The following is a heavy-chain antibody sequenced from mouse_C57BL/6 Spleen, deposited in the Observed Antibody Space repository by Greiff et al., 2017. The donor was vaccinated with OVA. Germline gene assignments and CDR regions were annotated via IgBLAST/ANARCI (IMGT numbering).Heavy chain of an antibody. J-gene: IGHJ4*01. D-gene: IGHD3-2*02. CDR3: ARRASAQATYYAMDY. CDR2: IYWDDDK. CDR1: GFSLSTSGMG. Sequence: QVTLKESGPGILQSSQTLSLTCSFSGFSLSTSGMGVSWIRQPSGKGLEWLAHIYWDDDKRYNTSLKSRLTISKDTSRNQVFLKITSVDTADTATYYCARRASAQATYYAMDYWGQGTSVTVSS. V-gene: IGHV8-12*01.